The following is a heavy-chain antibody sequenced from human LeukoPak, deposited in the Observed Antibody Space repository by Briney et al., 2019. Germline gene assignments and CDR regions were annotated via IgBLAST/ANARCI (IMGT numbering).Heavy chain of an antibody. V-gene: IGHV1-18*01. J-gene: IGHJ4*02. CDR2: ISAYNGNT. D-gene: IGHD3-9*01. Sequence: GASVKVSCKASGYTFTSYGISWVRQAPGQGLEWMGWISAYNGNTNYAQKLQGRVTMTTDTTTSTAYMELRSLRSDDTAVYYCARARPDILTGYYPPDYWGQGTLVTVSS. CDR3: ARARPDILTGYYPPDY. CDR1: GYTFTSYG.